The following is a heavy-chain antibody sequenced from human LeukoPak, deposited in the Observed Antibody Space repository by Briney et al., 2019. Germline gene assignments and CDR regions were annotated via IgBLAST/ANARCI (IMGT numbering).Heavy chain of an antibody. CDR1: GFIFNNYA. J-gene: IGHJ4*02. CDR2: ISGTGVTA. D-gene: IGHD3-10*01. Sequence: GGSLRLSCAASGFIFNNYAMSWVRQAPGKGLEWVSSISGTGVTAYHADSVKGRFAISRDNSKNTLYLQMSSLRAEDTALYYCAKDQRFGDLDDYRGQGTLVTVSS. V-gene: IGHV3-23*01. CDR3: AKDQRFGDLDDY.